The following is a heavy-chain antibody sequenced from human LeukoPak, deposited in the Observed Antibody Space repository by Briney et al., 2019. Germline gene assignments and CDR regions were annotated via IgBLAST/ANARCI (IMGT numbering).Heavy chain of an antibody. CDR3: ATSLLRSTGYVNY. V-gene: IGHV3-74*01. D-gene: IGHD3-22*01. Sequence: GGSLRLSCAASGFSFTTYWMHSVRQAPGKGLVWVSRINSDGSSTNYADSVKGRFTISRDNAKNTLYLQMNSLRAEDTAVYYCATSLLRSTGYVNYWGQGTLVTVSS. J-gene: IGHJ4*02. CDR1: GFSFTTYW. CDR2: INSDGSST.